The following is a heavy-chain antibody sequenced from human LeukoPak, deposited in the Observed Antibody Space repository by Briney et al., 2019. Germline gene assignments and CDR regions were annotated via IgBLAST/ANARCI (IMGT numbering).Heavy chain of an antibody. CDR1: GGSISSNTYY. Sequence: SETLSLTCTVSGGSISSNTYYWGWIRQPPGKGLEWIGTISSGGATYYSPSLKSRVSTSVDPSNNQFSLKLTSVTAADTAVYFCAGREWGSASSARYFDHWGQGILVTVSS. J-gene: IGHJ4*02. CDR3: AGREWGSASSARYFDH. D-gene: IGHD3-16*01. CDR2: ISSGGAT. V-gene: IGHV4-39*01.